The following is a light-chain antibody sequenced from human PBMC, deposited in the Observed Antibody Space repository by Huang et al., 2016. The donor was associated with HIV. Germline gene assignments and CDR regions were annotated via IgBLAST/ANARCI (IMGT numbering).Light chain of an antibody. CDR3: QQYNNWPPEVT. V-gene: IGKV3-15*01. CDR2: GAS. Sequence: EIVLTQSPATLSVSPGERATLSCRASQSISTYLAWYQHKPAQAPRLRIYGASTRASGIPARFSGSGSGTEFTLTISSLQSEDFAVYYCQQYNNWPPEVTFGPGTKVDIK. CDR1: QSISTY. J-gene: IGKJ3*01.